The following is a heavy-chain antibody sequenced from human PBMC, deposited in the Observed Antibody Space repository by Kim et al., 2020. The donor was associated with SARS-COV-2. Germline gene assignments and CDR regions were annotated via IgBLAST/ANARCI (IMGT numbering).Heavy chain of an antibody. CDR3: AKGYSSNWWALFDY. Sequence: GGSLRLSCAASGFTFSSYDMHWVRQAPGKGLEWVTFISYNGRNEYYGDSVKGRFTISRDNSRTTLYLQMNNLRPEDTAVYYCAKGYSSNWWALFDYWGQGTLVTVSS. D-gene: IGHD6-13*01. CDR2: ISYNGRNE. J-gene: IGHJ4*02. V-gene: IGHV3-30*18. CDR1: GFTFSSYD.